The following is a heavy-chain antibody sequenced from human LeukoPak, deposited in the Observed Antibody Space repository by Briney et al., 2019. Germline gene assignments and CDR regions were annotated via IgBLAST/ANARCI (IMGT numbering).Heavy chain of an antibody. J-gene: IGHJ4*02. V-gene: IGHV3-49*04. CDR3: TRVYGDYRRHYFDY. CDR1: GLTLGDYA. D-gene: IGHD4-17*01. Sequence: PGRSLRLSCTASGLTLGDYAVSWVRQAPGKGLEWVGFIRSKAYGGTTEYAATVKGRFTISRDDSKSIAYLQMNSLKTEDTAVYYCTRVYGDYRRHYFDYWGQGTLVTVSS. CDR2: IRSKAYGGTT.